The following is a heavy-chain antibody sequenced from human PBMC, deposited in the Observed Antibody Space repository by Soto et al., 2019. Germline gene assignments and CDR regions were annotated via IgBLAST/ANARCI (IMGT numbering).Heavy chain of an antibody. V-gene: IGHV4-59*01. D-gene: IGHD6-19*01. Sequence: SETLSLTCTVSGGSISSYYWSWIRQPPGKGLEWMGYIYYSGSTNYNPSLKSRVTISVDTSKNQFSLKLSSVTAADTAVYYCARDSGIAVAGSWDYFDYWGQGTLVTVSS. CDR3: ARDSGIAVAGSWDYFDY. J-gene: IGHJ4*02. CDR2: IYYSGST. CDR1: GGSISSYY.